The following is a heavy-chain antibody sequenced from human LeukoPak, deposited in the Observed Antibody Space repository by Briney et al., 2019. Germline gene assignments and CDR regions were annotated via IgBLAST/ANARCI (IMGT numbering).Heavy chain of an antibody. Sequence: GGSLRLSCAASGFTFSSYAMSWVRQAPGKGLEWVSAISGSGGSTYYADSVKGRFTISRDNSKNTLYLRMNSLRAEDTAVYYCAPFWSGYYSDYWGQGTLVTVSS. CDR2: ISGSGGST. D-gene: IGHD3-3*01. CDR3: APFWSGYYSDY. V-gene: IGHV3-23*01. J-gene: IGHJ4*02. CDR1: GFTFSSYA.